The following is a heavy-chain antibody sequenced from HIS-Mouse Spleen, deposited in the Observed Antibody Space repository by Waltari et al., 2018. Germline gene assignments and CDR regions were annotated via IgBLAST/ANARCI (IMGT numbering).Heavy chain of an antibody. V-gene: IGHV4-39*07. Sequence: QLQLQELGPGLVKPSETLSLPCTVSGCSISSSSYYWGWIRQPPGKGLEWIGSIYYSGSTYYNPSLKSRVTISVDTSKNQFSLKLSSVTAADTAVYYCAREIPYSSSWYDWYFDLWGRGTLVTVSS. D-gene: IGHD6-13*01. CDR2: IYYSGST. CDR3: AREIPYSSSWYDWYFDL. CDR1: GCSISSSSYY. J-gene: IGHJ2*01.